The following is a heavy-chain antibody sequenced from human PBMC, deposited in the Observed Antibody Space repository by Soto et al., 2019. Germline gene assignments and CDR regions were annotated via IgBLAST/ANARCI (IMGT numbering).Heavy chain of an antibody. Sequence: PGGALRLSCVVSGFTFSMYWRHWVRQVRGQRRFWVSRSSDDGATTNYADSVRGRFTISTDTSNNTLYLPINNLNPHDTAISYCTCGPRASSSGTGVHWGQGTPVTVSS. J-gene: IGHJ4*02. D-gene: IGHD1-26*01. CDR3: TCGPRASSSGTGVH. CDR2: SSDDGATT. CDR1: GFTFSMYW. V-gene: IGHV3-74*01.